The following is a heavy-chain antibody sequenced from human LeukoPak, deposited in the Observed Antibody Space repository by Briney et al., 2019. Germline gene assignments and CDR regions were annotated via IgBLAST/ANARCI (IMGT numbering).Heavy chain of an antibody. CDR2: IYSTTTYI. J-gene: IGHJ3*02. V-gene: IGHV3-21*03. CDR1: GFTFSSFS. Sequence: PGGSLRLSCAASGFTFSSFSMNWVRQAPGKGLEWVSSIYSTTTYIYYADSVKGRFTISRDNAENSLYLQMNSLRAEDTAVYYCARDQFIHAFDIWGQGTMVTVPS. D-gene: IGHD5-24*01. CDR3: ARDQFIHAFDI.